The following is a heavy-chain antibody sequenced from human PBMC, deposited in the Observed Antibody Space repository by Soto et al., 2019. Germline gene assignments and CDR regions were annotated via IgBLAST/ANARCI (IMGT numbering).Heavy chain of an antibody. D-gene: IGHD2-21*02. V-gene: IGHV1-69*08. CDR3: AXVDVTLAPERHGDIAV. J-gene: IGHJ3*01. Sequence: QVQLVQSGAEVKRPGSSINISCKASGGTFSIYTVSWVRQAPGQGLEWMGRFIPMIGTANYAQNFQGRVTLSEDKSXXXXYXXXXXXXXXXXXXXXXAXVDVTLAPERHGDIAVWGQGTAVTVS. CDR2: FIPMIGTA. CDR1: GGTFSIYT.